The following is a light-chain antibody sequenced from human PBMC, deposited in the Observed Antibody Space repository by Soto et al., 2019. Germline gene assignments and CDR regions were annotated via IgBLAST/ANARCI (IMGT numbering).Light chain of an antibody. CDR2: DAS. J-gene: IGKJ4*01. CDR1: QNVDIY. V-gene: IGKV3-11*01. Sequence: EAVLTQSPVTLALSPGERATLSCRASQNVDIYVAWYQQKPGQAPRLLIYDASNRATGIPARFSGSGSGTDFTLTISSLEPEDFAVYYCQQRKDWPPLTFGGGTKVEIK. CDR3: QQRKDWPPLT.